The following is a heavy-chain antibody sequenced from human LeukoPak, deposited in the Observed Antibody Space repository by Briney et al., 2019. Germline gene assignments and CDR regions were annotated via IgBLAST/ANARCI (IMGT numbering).Heavy chain of an antibody. V-gene: IGHV3-49*04. Sequence: PGGSLRLSCTASGFTFGDYAMSWVRQAPGKGLEWVGFIRSKAYGGTTEYAASVKGRFTISRDDSKSIAYLQMNSLKTEDTAVYYCTRAPGPYCSSTSCFYYYYMDVWGKGTTVTVSS. D-gene: IGHD2-2*01. CDR1: GFTFGDYA. CDR3: TRAPGPYCSSTSCFYYYYMDV. CDR2: IRSKAYGGTT. J-gene: IGHJ6*03.